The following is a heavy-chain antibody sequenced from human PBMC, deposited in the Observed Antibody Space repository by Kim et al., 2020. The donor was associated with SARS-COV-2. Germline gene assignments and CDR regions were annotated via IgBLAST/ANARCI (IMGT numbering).Heavy chain of an antibody. CDR2: ITSSTTI. CDR3: ARHSYGNYYFDY. J-gene: IGHJ4*02. V-gene: IGHV3-48*02. Sequence: GGSLRLSCAASGFTFSSYSMNWVRQVPGKGLEWVSYITSSTTIYYADSVKGRFTISRDNAKNSLYLQMNSLRDEDTAVYYCARHSYGNYYFDYWGQGTLVTVSS. CDR1: GFTFSSYS. D-gene: IGHD5-18*01.